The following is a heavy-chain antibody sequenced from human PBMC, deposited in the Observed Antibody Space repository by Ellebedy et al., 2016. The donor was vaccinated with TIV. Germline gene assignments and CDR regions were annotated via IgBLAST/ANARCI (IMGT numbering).Heavy chain of an antibody. Sequence: SETLSLTXAVYGGSFSGYYWSWIRQPPGKGLEWIGEINHSGSTNYNPSLKSRVTISVDTSKNQFSLKLSSVTAADTAVYYCARDLDGQQLIFDYWGQGTLVTVSS. J-gene: IGHJ4*02. CDR2: INHSGST. CDR3: ARDLDGQQLIFDY. CDR1: GGSFSGYY. V-gene: IGHV4-34*01. D-gene: IGHD6-13*01.